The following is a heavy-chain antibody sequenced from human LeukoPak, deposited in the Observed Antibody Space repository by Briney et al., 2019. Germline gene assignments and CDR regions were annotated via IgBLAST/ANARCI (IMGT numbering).Heavy chain of an antibody. J-gene: IGHJ4*02. D-gene: IGHD6-19*01. CDR3: ARATPIAVADIFDY. V-gene: IGHV7-4-1*02. Sequence: ASVKVSCKASGGTFSSYAISWVRQAPGQGLEWMGWINTNTGNPTYAQGFTGRFVFSLDTSVSTAYLQISSLKAEDTAVYYCARATPIAVADIFDYWGQGTLVTVSS. CDR1: GGTFSSYA. CDR2: INTNTGNP.